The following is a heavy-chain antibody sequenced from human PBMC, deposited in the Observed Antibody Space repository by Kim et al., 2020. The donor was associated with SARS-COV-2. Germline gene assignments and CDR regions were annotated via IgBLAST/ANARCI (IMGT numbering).Heavy chain of an antibody. V-gene: IGHV5-10-1*01. CDR1: GYSFTSYW. Sequence: GESLKISCKGSGYSFTSYWISWVRQMPGKGLEWMGRIDPSDSYTNYRPSFQGHVTISADKSISTAYLQWSSLKASDTAMYYCASAVLGGGSWLVPNFDYWGQGTLVTVSS. J-gene: IGHJ4*02. CDR3: ASAVLGGGSWLVPNFDY. D-gene: IGHD6-13*01. CDR2: IDPSDSYT.